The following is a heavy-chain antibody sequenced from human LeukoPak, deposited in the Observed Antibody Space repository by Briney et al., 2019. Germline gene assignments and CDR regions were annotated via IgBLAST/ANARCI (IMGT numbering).Heavy chain of an antibody. J-gene: IGHJ4*02. Sequence: GGSLRLSCAGSGFTFSIYWMHWVRQVPGKGLVWVAHINGDGSITSHADSVKGRFTISRDNAKNTLYLQMISLRVEDTAVYYCARVPTNNYGYGDWGQGSLVTVSS. CDR3: ARVPTNNYGYGD. CDR2: INGDGSIT. D-gene: IGHD5-18*01. CDR1: GFTFSIYW. V-gene: IGHV3-74*01.